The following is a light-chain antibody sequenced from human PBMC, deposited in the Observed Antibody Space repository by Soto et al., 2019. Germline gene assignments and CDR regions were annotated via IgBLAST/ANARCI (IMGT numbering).Light chain of an antibody. J-gene: IGLJ1*01. Sequence: QSVLTQPPSASGSPGQSVTISCTGTSSDVGSYNSVSWYQHHPGKAPKLMIYEVSKRPSGVPARFSGSKSGSTASLTVSGLQPEDEADYYCSSYAGSSDYYVFGTGTKVTVL. CDR3: SSYAGSSDYYV. CDR2: EVS. V-gene: IGLV2-8*01. CDR1: SSDVGSYNS.